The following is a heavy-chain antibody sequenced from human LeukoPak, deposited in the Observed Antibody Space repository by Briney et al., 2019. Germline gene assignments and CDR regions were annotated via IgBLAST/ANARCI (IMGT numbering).Heavy chain of an antibody. CDR3: ARHPGGSSWYWFDP. CDR1: GGSISSYY. D-gene: IGHD6-13*01. J-gene: IGHJ5*02. CDR2: IYTSGST. V-gene: IGHV4-4*09. Sequence: SETLSLTCTVSGGSISSYYWSWIRQPPGKGLEWIGYIYTSGSTNYNPSLKSRVTISVDTSKNQFSLKLSSVTAADTPVYYCARHPGGSSWYWFDPWGEGTLVTVSS.